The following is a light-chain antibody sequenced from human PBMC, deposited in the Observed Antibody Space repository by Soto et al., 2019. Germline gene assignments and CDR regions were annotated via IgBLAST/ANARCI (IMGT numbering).Light chain of an antibody. CDR2: KAS. CDR3: QHCNSYSEA. Sequence: DIQMTHSPSTLSASGGDMVAITCRASQSISSWLAWYQQKPGKAPKLLIYKASTLKSGVPSRFSGSGSGTEFTLTISSLQPDDFATYYCQHCNSYSEAFGQGTKVDNK. V-gene: IGKV1-5*03. CDR1: QSISSW. J-gene: IGKJ1*01.